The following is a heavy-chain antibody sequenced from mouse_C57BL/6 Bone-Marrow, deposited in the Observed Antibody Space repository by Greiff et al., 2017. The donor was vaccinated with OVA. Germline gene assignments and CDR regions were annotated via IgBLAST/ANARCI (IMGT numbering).Heavy chain of an antibody. Sequence: EVQGVESGGGLVKPGGSLKLSCAASGFTFSSYAMSWVRQTPEKRLEWVATISDGGSYTYYPDNVKGRFTISRDNAKNNQYLQMSHLKSEDTAMYYCARTGTAWFAYWGQGTLVTVAA. V-gene: IGHV5-4*01. CDR1: GFTFSSYA. D-gene: IGHD4-1*01. CDR3: ARTGTAWFAY. J-gene: IGHJ3*01. CDR2: ISDGGSYT.